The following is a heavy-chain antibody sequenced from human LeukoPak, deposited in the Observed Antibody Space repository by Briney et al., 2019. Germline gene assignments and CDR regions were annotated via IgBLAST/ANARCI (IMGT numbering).Heavy chain of an antibody. D-gene: IGHD2-21*01. CDR2: IYPSGTT. V-gene: IGHV4-38-2*02. Sequence: SETLSLTCTVSGYSISSGYYWGWIRQPPGKGLEWIGNIYPSGTTYYNPSLKTRVTISVDTSKNQFSLKLSSVTAADTAVYFCARGVVIAPQTFDYWGQGTLVTVSS. CDR1: GYSISSGYY. CDR3: ARGVVIAPQTFDY. J-gene: IGHJ4*02.